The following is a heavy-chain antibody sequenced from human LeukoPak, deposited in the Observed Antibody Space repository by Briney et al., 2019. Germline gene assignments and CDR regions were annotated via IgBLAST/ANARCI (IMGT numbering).Heavy chain of an antibody. V-gene: IGHV6-1*01. D-gene: IGHD2-2*01. Sequence: SRTLSLTCAISVDSLSSNSAAWNWIRQSPSRGLEWLGRTYYKSKWYNDYAVSVKSRITINPDTSKNQFSLQLNSVTPEDTAVYYCASSSSRYLSPLDYWGQGTLVTVSS. CDR3: ASSSSRYLSPLDY. J-gene: IGHJ4*02. CDR2: TYYKSKWYN. CDR1: VDSLSSNSAA.